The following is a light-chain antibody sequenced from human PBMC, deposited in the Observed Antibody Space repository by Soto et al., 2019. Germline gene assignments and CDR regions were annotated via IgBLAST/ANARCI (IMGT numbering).Light chain of an antibody. CDR3: QQYHSWPPRT. CDR1: QSVSSNY. CDR2: GAS. Sequence: EIVLTQSPGTLSLSPGERATLSCRASQSVSSNYLAWYQQKPGQAPRLLIYGASSRAPGIPARFSGSGSGTEFTLTISSLQSEDFAVYYCQQYHSWPPRTFGQGTKVDIK. V-gene: IGKV3-20*01. J-gene: IGKJ1*01.